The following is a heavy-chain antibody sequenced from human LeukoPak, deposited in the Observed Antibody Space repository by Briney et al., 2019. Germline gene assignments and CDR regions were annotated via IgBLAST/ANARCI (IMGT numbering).Heavy chain of an antibody. CDR1: GSTITSYD. CDR2: MNPNSGNT. V-gene: IGHV1-8*03. CDR3: ARGRYYDTPFDP. Sequence: ASVKVSCKASGSTITSYDINWVRQATGQGLEWMGWMNPNSGNTGYAQKFQGRVTITRNTSISTAYMELSSLRSEDTAVYYCARGRYYDTPFDPWGQGTLVTVSS. D-gene: IGHD3-22*01. J-gene: IGHJ5*02.